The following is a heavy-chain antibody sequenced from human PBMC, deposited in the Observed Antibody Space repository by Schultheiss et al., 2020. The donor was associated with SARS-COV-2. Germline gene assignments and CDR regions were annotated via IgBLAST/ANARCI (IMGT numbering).Heavy chain of an antibody. V-gene: IGHV4-34*01. CDR3: ARGPEAPYQLLSRRPRLRRSFDY. Sequence: SETLSLTCAVYGGSFSGYYWSWIRQPPGKGLEWIGEINHSGNTNYNPFLKSRVTISVDTSKNQFSLRLTSVTAADTAVFYCARGPEAPYQLLSRRPRLRRSFDYWGQGTLVTVSS. CDR1: GGSFSGYY. J-gene: IGHJ4*02. CDR2: INHSGNT. D-gene: IGHD2-2*01.